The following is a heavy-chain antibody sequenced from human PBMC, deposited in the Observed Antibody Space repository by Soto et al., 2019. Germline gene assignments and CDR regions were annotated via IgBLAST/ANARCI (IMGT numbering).Heavy chain of an antibody. CDR2: IKSKTDGGTT. V-gene: IGHV3-15*01. CDR1: GFTFSNAW. D-gene: IGHD2-15*01. Sequence: EVQLVESGGGLVKPGGSLRLSCAASGFTFSNAWMSWVRQAPGKGLEWVGRIKSKTDGGTTDYAAPVKGRFTISRDDSKNTLYLQMNSLKTEDTAVYYCTTAWGYCSGGSCYSGYYYYMDVWGKGTTVTVSS. CDR3: TTAWGYCSGGSCYSGYYYYMDV. J-gene: IGHJ6*03.